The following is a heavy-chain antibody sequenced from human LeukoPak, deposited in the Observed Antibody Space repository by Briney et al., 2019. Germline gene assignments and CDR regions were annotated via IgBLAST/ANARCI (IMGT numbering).Heavy chain of an antibody. CDR2: ISGSGATT. D-gene: IGHD3-22*01. V-gene: IGHV3-23*01. J-gene: IGHJ4*02. CDR3: VRDYYDSSGYYGVDY. Sequence: GGPLRLSCAASGFTFSNYAMSWVRQAPGKGLEWVSVISGSGATTHYADSVKGRFTISRDNSKNTLYLQMNSLRAEDEAGYYCVRDYYDSSGYYGVDYWGQGTLVTVSS. CDR1: GFTFSNYA.